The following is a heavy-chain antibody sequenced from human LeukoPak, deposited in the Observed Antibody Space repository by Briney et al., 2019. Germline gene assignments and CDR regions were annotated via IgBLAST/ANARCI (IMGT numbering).Heavy chain of an antibody. CDR2: IKQDGSEK. CDR1: GFTFSSYW. Sequence: PGGSLRLSCAASGFTFSSYWMSWVRQAPGKGLEWVANIKQDGSEKYYVDSVKGRFTISRDNAKNSLYLQMNSLRAEDTAVYYCARLHLYSSSWYAFDYWAQGTLVTVSS. CDR3: ARLHLYSSSWYAFDY. J-gene: IGHJ4*02. D-gene: IGHD6-13*01. V-gene: IGHV3-7*01.